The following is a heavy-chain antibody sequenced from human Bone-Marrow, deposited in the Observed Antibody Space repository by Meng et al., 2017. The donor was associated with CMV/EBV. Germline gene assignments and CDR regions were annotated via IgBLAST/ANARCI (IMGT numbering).Heavy chain of an antibody. J-gene: IGHJ4*02. Sequence: ASVKVSCKASGYTFTSRNIHWVRQAPGQGLEWMGIINPSGGSTSYAQKFQGRVTMTRDTSTSTVYMELSSLRSEDTAVYYCAILQPGEGYYGSGSYGLSNVDYWGQGTLVTVSS. V-gene: IGHV1-46*01. D-gene: IGHD3-10*01. CDR3: AILQPGEGYYGSGSYGLSNVDY. CDR2: INPSGGST. CDR1: GYTFTSRN.